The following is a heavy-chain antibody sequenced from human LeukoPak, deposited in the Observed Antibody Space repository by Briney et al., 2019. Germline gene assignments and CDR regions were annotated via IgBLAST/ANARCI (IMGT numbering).Heavy chain of an antibody. J-gene: IGHJ4*02. CDR2: IIPILGIA. CDR3: VRRRYFDWSYGYFDY. D-gene: IGHD3-9*01. CDR1: GGTFSSYA. Sequence: GSSVKVSCKASGGTFSSYAISWVRQAPGQGLEWMGRIIPILGIANYAQKFQGRVTITADKSTSTAYMELSSLRSDDTAVYYCVRRRYFDWSYGYFDYRGQGTLVTVSS. V-gene: IGHV1-69*04.